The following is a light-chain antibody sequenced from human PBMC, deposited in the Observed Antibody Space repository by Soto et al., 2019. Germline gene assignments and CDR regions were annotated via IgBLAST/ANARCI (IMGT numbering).Light chain of an antibody. CDR1: QSASGW. CDR3: QQYETFSGT. CDR2: DAS. Sequence: DIQMSQSPFTLSASVGGTVTVTGRASQSASGWLAWYQQKPGEAPKLLIYDASALPRGVPSRFSGSGSGTKFTLTIASLQPDDFATYYCQQYETFSGTFGPGTKVDI. V-gene: IGKV1-5*01. J-gene: IGKJ1*01.